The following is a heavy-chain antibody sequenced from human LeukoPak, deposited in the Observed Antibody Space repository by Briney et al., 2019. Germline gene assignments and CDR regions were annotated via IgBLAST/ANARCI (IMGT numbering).Heavy chain of an antibody. J-gene: IGHJ4*02. V-gene: IGHV3-11*01. CDR1: GFTFSGYY. D-gene: IGHD3-10*01. CDR2: ISSSGSTI. Sequence: GGSLRLSCAASGFTFSGYYMSWIRQAPGKGLEWVSYISSSGSTICYADSVKGRFTISRDNAKNSLYLQMNSLRAEDTAVYYCARDVYTMVRGGPANYWGQGTLVTVSS. CDR3: ARDVYTMVRGGPANY.